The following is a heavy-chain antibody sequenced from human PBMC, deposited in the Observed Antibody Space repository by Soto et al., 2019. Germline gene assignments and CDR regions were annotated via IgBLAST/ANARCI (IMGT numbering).Heavy chain of an antibody. D-gene: IGHD6-13*01. V-gene: IGHV4-31*03. CDR2: IYYSGST. Sequence: SETLSLTCIVSGGSISNGVYYWSWIRQHPWKGLEWIGYIYYSGSTYYNPSLKSRVSLSLDTSKNVFSLQLSSVTAADTAVYYCARSPAPYTSRWFDPWGQGXLVTVYS. J-gene: IGHJ5*02. CDR1: GGSISNGVYY. CDR3: ARSPAPYTSRWFDP.